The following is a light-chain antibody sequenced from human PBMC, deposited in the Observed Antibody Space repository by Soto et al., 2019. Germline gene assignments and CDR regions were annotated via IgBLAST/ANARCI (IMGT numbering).Light chain of an antibody. CDR3: QQYNSYSST. CDR1: QSISSY. V-gene: IGKV1-5*01. CDR2: AAS. J-gene: IGKJ1*01. Sequence: DIQMTQSPSSLSASVGDRVTITCRASQSISSYLNWYQQKPGKAPKLLIYAASSLQSGVPSRFSGSGSGTEFTLTISSLQPDDFATYYCQQYNSYSSTFGQGTKV.